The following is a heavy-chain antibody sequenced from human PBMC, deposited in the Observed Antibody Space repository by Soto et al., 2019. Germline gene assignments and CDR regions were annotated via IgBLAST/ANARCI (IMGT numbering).Heavy chain of an antibody. CDR2: INPSGGST. D-gene: IGHD3-16*01. Sequence: ASVKVSCKASGYTFTSYYMHWVRQAPGQGLEWMGIINPSGGSTSYAQKFQGRVTMTTDTSTSTAYMELRSLRSDDTAVYYCARTWGDAFDIWGQGTMVTVSS. CDR3: ARTWGDAFDI. V-gene: IGHV1-46*01. CDR1: GYTFTSYY. J-gene: IGHJ3*02.